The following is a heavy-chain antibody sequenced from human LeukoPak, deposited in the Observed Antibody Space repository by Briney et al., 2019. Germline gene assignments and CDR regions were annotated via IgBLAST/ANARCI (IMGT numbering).Heavy chain of an antibody. J-gene: IGHJ4*02. D-gene: IGHD5-18*01. CDR3: AKNPLHNTAIPGLGY. CDR2: ISGSGGST. Sequence: GGSLRLSCAASGFTFSSYAMNWVRQAPGKGLEWVSTISGSGGSTYYADSVKGRFTISRDNSKNTLYLQMNSLRAEDTAVYYCAKNPLHNTAIPGLGYWGQGTLVTVSS. V-gene: IGHV3-23*01. CDR1: GFTFSSYA.